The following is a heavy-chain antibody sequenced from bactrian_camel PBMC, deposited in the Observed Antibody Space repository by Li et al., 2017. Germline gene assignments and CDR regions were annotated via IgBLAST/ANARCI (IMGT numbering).Heavy chain of an antibody. CDR3: ARRTTTNTAFDY. CDR1: GYTYTRYP. J-gene: IGHJ6*01. Sequence: VQLVESGGGLVQPGGSLRLSCAASGYTYTRYPMGWFRQSTGKEREGVAAIDVDGTTTYVDSVKGRFTISRDNANNTVYLQMNSLKSEDTALYFCARRTTTNTAFDYRGQGTQVTVS. V-gene: IGHV3S9*01. CDR2: IDVDGTT.